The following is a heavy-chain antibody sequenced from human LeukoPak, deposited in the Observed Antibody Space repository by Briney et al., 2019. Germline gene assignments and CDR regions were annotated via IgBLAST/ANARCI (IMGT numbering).Heavy chain of an antibody. CDR1: GFTFSNYC. D-gene: IGHD3/OR15-3a*01. CDR2: ITGGGVA. Sequence: GGSLRLSCAASGFTFSNYCMMWVRQAPGEGLEWVSSITGGGVAYYVDSVKGRFTVSRDNSKNTLYLQINSLTAEDTAFYYCAKGRGTGAVDWFDPWGQGTLVTVSS. J-gene: IGHJ5*02. V-gene: IGHV3-23*01. CDR3: AKGRGTGAVDWFDP.